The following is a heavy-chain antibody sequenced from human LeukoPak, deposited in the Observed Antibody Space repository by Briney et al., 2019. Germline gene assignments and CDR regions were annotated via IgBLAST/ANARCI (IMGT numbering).Heavy chain of an antibody. CDR2: ISSNGGST. V-gene: IGHV3-64*01. Sequence: GWSLTLSCPASGFTFSSYAMHWVRQAAGKRLEYVSAISSNGGSTYYANSVKGRFTISRDNSKNTLYLQMGSLRAEDMAVYYCAGSTSGDYYYYYMDVWGKGTTVTVSS. D-gene: IGHD2-2*01. CDR3: AGSTSGDYYYYYMDV. CDR1: GFTFSSYA. J-gene: IGHJ6*03.